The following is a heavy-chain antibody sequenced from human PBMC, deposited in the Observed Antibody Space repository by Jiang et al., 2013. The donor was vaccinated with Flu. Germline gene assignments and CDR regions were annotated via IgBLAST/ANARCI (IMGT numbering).Heavy chain of an antibody. CDR1: GFTFSSYA. CDR2: ISGSGGST. J-gene: IGHJ4*02. CDR3: AKDLSDRYSSGWYVY. D-gene: IGHD6-19*01. V-gene: IGHV3-23*01. Sequence: VQLLESGGGLVQPGGSLRLSCAASGFTFSSYAMSWVRQAPGKGLEWVSAISGSGGSTYYADSVKGRFTIFRDNSKNTLYLQMNSLRAEDTAVYYCAKDLSDRYSSGWYVYWGQGTLVTVSS.